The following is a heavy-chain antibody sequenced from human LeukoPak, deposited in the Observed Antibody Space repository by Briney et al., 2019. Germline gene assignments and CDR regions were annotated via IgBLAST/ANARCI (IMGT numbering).Heavy chain of an antibody. Sequence: NPSETLSLTCAVYGGSFSGYYWSWIRQPPGKGLEWIGEINHSGSTNYNPSLKSRVTISVDTSKNQFSLKLSSVTAADTAVYYCARGRGHQIIMGSRRAEYFQHWGQGTLVTVSS. J-gene: IGHJ1*01. CDR1: GGSFSGYY. V-gene: IGHV4-34*01. D-gene: IGHD3-10*01. CDR3: ARGRGHQIIMGSRRAEYFQH. CDR2: INHSGST.